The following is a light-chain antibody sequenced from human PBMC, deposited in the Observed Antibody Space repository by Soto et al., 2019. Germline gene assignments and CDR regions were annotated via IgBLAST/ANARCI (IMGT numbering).Light chain of an antibody. J-gene: IGKJ1*01. CDR1: QSVSSSY. Sequence: EIVLTQSPGTLSLSPGERATLSCRASQSVSSSYLTWYQQKPGQAPRLLIYGASSRATGIPDRFSGSESGTDFTLTISRLEPEDFAVYYCQHYSSSSWTFGQGTKV. V-gene: IGKV3-20*01. CDR2: GAS. CDR3: QHYSSSSWT.